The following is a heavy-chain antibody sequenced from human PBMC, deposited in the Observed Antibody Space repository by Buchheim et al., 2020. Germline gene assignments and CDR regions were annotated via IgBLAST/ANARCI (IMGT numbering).Heavy chain of an antibody. CDR1: GFTFSSXG. J-gene: IGHJ6*02. D-gene: IGHD3-10*01. CDR3: AKVHVTMVRGGVDV. V-gene: IGHV3-30*02. CDR2: IRYDGSNK. Sequence: QVQLVESGGGVVQPGRSLRLSCAASGFTFSSXGMHWVRQAPGKGLEWVAFIRYDGSNKYYADSVKGRFXISTDHSKHKLDLQMNSLRAEDTAVYYCAKVHVTMVRGGVDVWGQGTT.